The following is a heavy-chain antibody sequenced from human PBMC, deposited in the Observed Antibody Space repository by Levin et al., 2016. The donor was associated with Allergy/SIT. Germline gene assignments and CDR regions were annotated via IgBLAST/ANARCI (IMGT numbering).Heavy chain of an antibody. CDR3: ARSNDFWSGYYLYYYYGMDV. J-gene: IGHJ6*02. V-gene: IGHV3-30*04. Sequence: VRQAPGKGLEWVAVISYDGSNKYYADSVKGRFTISRDNSKNTLYLQMNSLRAEDTAVYYCARSNDFWSGYYLYYYYGMDVWGQGTTVTVSS. CDR2: ISYDGSNK. D-gene: IGHD3-3*01.